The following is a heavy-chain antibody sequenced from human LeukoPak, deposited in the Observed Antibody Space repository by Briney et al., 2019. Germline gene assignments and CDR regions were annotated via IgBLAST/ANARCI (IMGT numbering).Heavy chain of an antibody. CDR2: ISGSGGTT. CDR1: GFTFTSYA. CDR3: AKRGNPAVGHHYLDV. V-gene: IGHV3-23*01. Sequence: PGGSLRLSCAASGFTFTSYAMAWVRQAPGKGLEWVSSISGSGGTTYYADSVKGRFTISRDNPKNTLYLQMNSLSAEDTAVYYCAKRGNPAVGHHYLDVWGKGTTVSVSS. D-gene: IGHD2-2*01. J-gene: IGHJ6*03.